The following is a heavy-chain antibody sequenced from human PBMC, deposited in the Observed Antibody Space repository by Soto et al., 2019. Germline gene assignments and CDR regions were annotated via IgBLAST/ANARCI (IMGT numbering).Heavy chain of an antibody. CDR2: IKQDGSEK. V-gene: IGHV3-7*01. Sequence: PGGSLRLSCAASGFTFSSYWMSWVRQAPGKGLEWVANIKQDGSEKYYVDSVKGRITISRDNDKNSLYQQMNSLRAEETAVYYCSRDLDLISLGFASWGQGTLATSPQ. CDR3: SRDLDLISLGFAS. J-gene: IGHJ4*02. CDR1: GFTFSSYW.